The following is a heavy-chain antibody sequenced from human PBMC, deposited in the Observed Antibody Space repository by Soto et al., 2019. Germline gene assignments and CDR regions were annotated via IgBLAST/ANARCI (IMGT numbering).Heavy chain of an antibody. CDR3: ASGWESSGWNEDY. Sequence: SETLSLTCAVYGGSFSGYYWSWIRQPPGKGLEWIGEINHSGSTNSNPSLKSRVTISVDTSKNQFSLKLSSVTAADTAVYYCASGWESSGWNEDYWGQGTLVTVSA. J-gene: IGHJ4*02. CDR1: GGSFSGYY. V-gene: IGHV4-34*01. CDR2: INHSGST. D-gene: IGHD6-19*01.